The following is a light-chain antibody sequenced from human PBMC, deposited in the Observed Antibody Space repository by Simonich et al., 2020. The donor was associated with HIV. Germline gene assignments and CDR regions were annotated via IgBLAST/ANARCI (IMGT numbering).Light chain of an antibody. CDR3: QQYDSYPVT. V-gene: IGKV1-5*03. CDR2: KAS. J-gene: IGKJ4*01. CDR1: QSISSW. Sequence: DIQMTQSPSTLSASVGKRVTITCRASQSISSWLAWDQQKPGKAPKLLIYKASSLESGVPSRFSGSGSGTEFTLTISSLQPDDFATYYCQQYDSYPVTFGGGTKVEIK.